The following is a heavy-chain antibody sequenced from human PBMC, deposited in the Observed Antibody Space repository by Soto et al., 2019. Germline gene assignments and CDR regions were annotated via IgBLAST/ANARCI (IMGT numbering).Heavy chain of an antibody. CDR2: ISYDGRNK. J-gene: IGHJ4*02. D-gene: IGHD6-13*01. CDR1: GFTFSSYA. CDR3: ARGYSSSSAAFDY. V-gene: IGHV3-30*04. Sequence: ESGGGVVQPGRSLRLSCAASGFTFSSYAIHWVRQAPGKGLEWVALISYDGRNKYCADSVKGRFTISRDNSKNTLYLQMNSLRAEDTAVYYCARGYSSSSAAFDYWGQGTLVTVSS.